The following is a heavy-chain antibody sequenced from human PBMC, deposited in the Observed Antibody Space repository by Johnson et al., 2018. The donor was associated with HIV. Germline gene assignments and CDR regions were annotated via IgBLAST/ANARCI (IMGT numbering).Heavy chain of an antibody. D-gene: IGHD6-6*01. Sequence: QVQLVESGGGVVQPGKSLTLSCVGSGLSFSNFGIHWVRQAPGKGPEWVAVISFDGNLKKYADSVKGRFTISRDNAKNTLYLQMNSLRAEDTAVYYCAKDRGSALAQLPIFPSAFDIWGQGTMVTVSS. J-gene: IGHJ3*02. CDR3: AKDRGSALAQLPIFPSAFDI. V-gene: IGHV3-33*03. CDR2: ISFDGNLK. CDR1: GLSFSNFG.